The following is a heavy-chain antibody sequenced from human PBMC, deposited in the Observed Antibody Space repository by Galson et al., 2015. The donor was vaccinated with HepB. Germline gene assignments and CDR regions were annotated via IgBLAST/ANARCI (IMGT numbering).Heavy chain of an antibody. J-gene: IGHJ6*02. D-gene: IGHD6-13*01. Sequence: SVKVSCKASGYTFTSYYMHWVRQAPGQGLEWMGWISAYNGNTNYAQKLQGRVTMTTDTSTSTAYMELRSLRSDDTAVYYCARGGRIAAAGTYYYYYGMDVWGQGTTVTVSS. CDR2: ISAYNGNT. CDR3: ARGGRIAAAGTYYYYYGMDV. CDR1: GYTFTSYY. V-gene: IGHV1-18*04.